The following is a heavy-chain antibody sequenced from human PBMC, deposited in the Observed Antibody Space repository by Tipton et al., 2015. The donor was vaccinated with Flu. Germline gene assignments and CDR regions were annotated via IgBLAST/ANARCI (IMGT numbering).Heavy chain of an antibody. D-gene: IGHD1-26*01. Sequence: LRLSCTVSVGSISSYYWSWIRQPPGKGLEWIGYIYYSGSTNYNPSLKSRVTISVDTSKNQFSLKLSSVTAADTAVYYCATSDSGSYYYNYWGQGTLVTISS. CDR3: ATSDSGSYYYNY. J-gene: IGHJ4*02. CDR2: IYYSGST. V-gene: IGHV4-59*08. CDR1: VGSISSYY.